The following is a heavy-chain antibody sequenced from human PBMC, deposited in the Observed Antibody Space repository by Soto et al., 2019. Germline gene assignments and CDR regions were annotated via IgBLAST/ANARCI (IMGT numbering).Heavy chain of an antibody. D-gene: IGHD3-10*01. CDR1: GGSISSSNW. Sequence: QVQLQESGPGLVKPSGTLSLTCAVSGGSISSSNWWSWVRQPPGKGLEWIGEIYHSGNTNYNPSLKSRVTRAVDKSRNPFSLKLSSVTAADTAVYYCARRWGEGRVDYWGQGTLVTVSS. J-gene: IGHJ4*02. CDR3: ARRWGEGRVDY. CDR2: IYHSGNT. V-gene: IGHV4-4*02.